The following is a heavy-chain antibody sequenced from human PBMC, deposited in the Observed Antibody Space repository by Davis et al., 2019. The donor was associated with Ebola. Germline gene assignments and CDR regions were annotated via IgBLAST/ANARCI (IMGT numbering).Heavy chain of an antibody. CDR3: ARHQPSLLWFGELDY. CDR1: GGSFSGYY. D-gene: IGHD3-10*01. Sequence: SETLSLTCAVYGGSFSGYYWSWIRQPPGKGLEWIGEINHSGSTNYNPSLKSRVTISVDTSKNQFSLKLSSVTAADTAVYYCARHQPSLLWFGELDYWGQGTLVTVSS. CDR2: INHSGST. V-gene: IGHV4-34*01. J-gene: IGHJ4*02.